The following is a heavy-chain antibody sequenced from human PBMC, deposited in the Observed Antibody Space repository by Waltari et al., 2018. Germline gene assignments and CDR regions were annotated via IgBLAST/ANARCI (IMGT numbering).Heavy chain of an antibody. CDR3: ARGRGEVTTYDY. J-gene: IGHJ4*02. V-gene: IGHV3-21*01. Sequence: EVQLVESGGGLVKPGGSLRLSCAASGFTFSSYSMNWVRQAPGKGLEWVSSISSSSSYIYYADSVKGRFTISRDNAKNSLYLQMNSLRAEDTAVYYCARGRGEVTTYDYWGQGTLVTVSS. CDR1: GFTFSSYS. CDR2: ISSSSSYI. D-gene: IGHD4-17*01.